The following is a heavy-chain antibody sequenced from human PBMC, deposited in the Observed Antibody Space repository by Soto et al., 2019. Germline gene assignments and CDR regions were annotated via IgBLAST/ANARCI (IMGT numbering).Heavy chain of an antibody. V-gene: IGHV1-69*13. J-gene: IGHJ3*02. CDR3: ARDTHQSIPAVPWAFDI. D-gene: IGHD6-13*01. CDR1: GGTFSSYA. Sequence: SVKVSCKASGGTFSSYAISWVRQAPGQGLEWMGGIIPIFGTANYAQKFQGRVTITADESTSTAYMELSSLRSEDTAVYYCARDTHQSIPAVPWAFDIWGQGTMVTVSS. CDR2: IIPIFGTA.